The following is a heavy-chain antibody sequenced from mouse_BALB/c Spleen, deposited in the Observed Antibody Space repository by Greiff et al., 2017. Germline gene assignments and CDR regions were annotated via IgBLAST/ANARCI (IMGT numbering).Heavy chain of an antibody. CDR1: GYTFTSYC. CDR3: TRGVDCGYGMDY. CDR2: IYSGSGST. V-gene: IGHV1S22*01. J-gene: IGHJ4*01. Sequence: LQQSGSELVRPRASVSLSCMASGYTFTSYCMHWVKQWPGQGLEWIGNIYSGSGSTNYNEKFKSKATLTEDTSSNTAYMQLSSLTSEDSAVYYCTRGVDCGYGMDYWGQGTSVTVSS.